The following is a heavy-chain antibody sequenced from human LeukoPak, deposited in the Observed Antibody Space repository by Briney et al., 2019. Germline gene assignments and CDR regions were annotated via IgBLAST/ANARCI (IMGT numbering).Heavy chain of an antibody. D-gene: IGHD6-19*01. CDR2: ISYDGSNE. V-gene: IGHV3-30*18. CDR3: AKEDTGGRYGIDY. J-gene: IGHJ4*02. CDR1: GFTFSSYG. Sequence: GGSLRLSCAASGFTFSSYGMHWVRQAPGKGLEWVALISYDGSNEYYPDSVKGRFTISRDDSKSTVYLQMNSLRAEDTAVYYCAKEDTGGRYGIDYWGQGTLVTVSS.